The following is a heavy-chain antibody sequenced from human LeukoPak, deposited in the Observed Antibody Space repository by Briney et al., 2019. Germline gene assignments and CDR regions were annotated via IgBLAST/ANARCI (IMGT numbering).Heavy chain of an antibody. CDR3: ARDGLYYYDSSGYYQGWFDY. J-gene: IGHJ4*02. D-gene: IGHD3-22*01. V-gene: IGHV3-30*03. CDR1: GFTFSSYG. CDR2: ISYDGSNK. Sequence: PGGSLRLSCAASGFTFSSYGMHWVRQAPGEGLEWVAVISYDGSNKYYADSVKGRFTISRDNSKNTLYLQMNSLRAEDTAVYYCARDGLYYYDSSGYYQGWFDYWGQGTLVTVSS.